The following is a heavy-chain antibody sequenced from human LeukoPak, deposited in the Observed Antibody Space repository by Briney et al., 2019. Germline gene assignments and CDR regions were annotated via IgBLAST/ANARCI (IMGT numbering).Heavy chain of an antibody. D-gene: IGHD5-18*01. J-gene: IGHJ4*02. Sequence: SVKVSCKASGGTFSSYAISWVRQAPGQGLEWMGGIIPIFGTANYAQKFQGRVTITTDESTSTAYMELSSLRPEDTAVYYCARDPDSNTAMVLTWGQGTLVTVSS. V-gene: IGHV1-69*05. CDR2: IIPIFGTA. CDR1: GGTFSSYA. CDR3: ARDPDSNTAMVLT.